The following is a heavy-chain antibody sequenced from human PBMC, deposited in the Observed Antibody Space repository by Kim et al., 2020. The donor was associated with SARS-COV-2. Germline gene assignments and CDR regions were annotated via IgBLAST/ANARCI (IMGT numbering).Heavy chain of an antibody. CDR1: GGSISSYY. J-gene: IGHJ5*02. Sequence: SETLSLTCTVSGGSISSYYWSWIRQPAGKGLEWIGRIYTSGSTNYNPSLKSRVTMSVDTSKNQFSLKLSSVTAADTAVYYCAREGRDSSGWFGLNWFDPWGQGTLVTVSS. CDR2: IYTSGST. D-gene: IGHD6-19*01. CDR3: AREGRDSSGWFGLNWFDP. V-gene: IGHV4-4*07.